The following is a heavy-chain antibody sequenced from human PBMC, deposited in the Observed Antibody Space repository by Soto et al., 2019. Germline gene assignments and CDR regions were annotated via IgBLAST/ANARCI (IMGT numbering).Heavy chain of an antibody. CDR3: ARQKAAVTHAFDL. D-gene: IGHD6-19*01. Sequence: KISCKGSGYTFTQYWISWVRQTPGKGLEWLGRLDPSDSFTSHSPAFQGHVTISSDKSISTTYLQWNSLKASDTAMYYCARQKAAVTHAFDLWGQGTMVTVSS. V-gene: IGHV5-10-1*01. CDR1: GYTFTQYW. J-gene: IGHJ3*01. CDR2: LDPSDSFT.